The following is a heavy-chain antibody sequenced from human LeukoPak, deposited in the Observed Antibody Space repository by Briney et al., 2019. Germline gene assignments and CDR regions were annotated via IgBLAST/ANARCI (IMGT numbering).Heavy chain of an antibody. Sequence: SETLSLTCTVSGDSISSGPYYWGWIRQPPGKGLEWIGNIYYGENTYYNPSLKSRITISIDTSNNQFYLKLSSLTAADTAVYYCARRDDSSGYHKIFDYWGQGTLVTVSS. D-gene: IGHD3-22*01. J-gene: IGHJ4*02. CDR2: IYYGENT. CDR1: GDSISSGPYY. V-gene: IGHV4-39*01. CDR3: ARRDDSSGYHKIFDY.